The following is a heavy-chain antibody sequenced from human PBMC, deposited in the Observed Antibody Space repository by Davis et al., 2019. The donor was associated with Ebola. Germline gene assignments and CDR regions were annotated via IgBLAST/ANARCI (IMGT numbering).Heavy chain of an antibody. CDR1: GFSLTTVGVG. V-gene: IGHV2-5*02. CDR2: IYYDNDK. CDR3: AHKTTTGLHY. J-gene: IGHJ4*02. Sequence: SGPTLVKPTQTLTLTCTISGFSLTTVGVGVAWIRQLPGKALEWLALIYYDNDKRYSPSLKSRLTVTRDISRKQVVLTMTNMEPLDTATYFCAHKTTTGLHYWGQGTLVTVSS. D-gene: IGHD1-1*01.